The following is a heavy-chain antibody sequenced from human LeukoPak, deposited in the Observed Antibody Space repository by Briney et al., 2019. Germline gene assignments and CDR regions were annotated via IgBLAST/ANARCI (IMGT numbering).Heavy chain of an antibody. Sequence: ASVKFSCKASGYTFTGYYIHWVRQAPGQGLEWMGIINPGDGTTSYAQKFQGRVTMTRDTSTSTVYMELRSLRSEDTAVYYCARAPANKYDSRLSEDYWGQGTLVTVSS. V-gene: IGHV1-46*01. CDR1: GYTFTGYY. J-gene: IGHJ4*02. D-gene: IGHD3-22*01. CDR3: ARAPANKYDSRLSEDY. CDR2: INPGDGTT.